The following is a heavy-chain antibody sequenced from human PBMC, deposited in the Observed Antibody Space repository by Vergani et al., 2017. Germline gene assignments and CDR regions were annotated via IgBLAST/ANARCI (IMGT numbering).Heavy chain of an antibody. D-gene: IGHD5-12*01. CDR1: GFTFSSFG. J-gene: IGHJ6*02. V-gene: IGHV3-30*02. CDR3: ARDRVDIVATTTYYYYYYGMDV. CDR2: VWFDGNNK. Sequence: QVHLVESGGGVVQPVGSLRLSCTASGFTFSSFGMHWVRQAPGKGLEWLGLVWFDGNNKYYADSVKGRFTISRDNSKNALYLQMDSLRAEDTAVYYCARDRVDIVATTTYYYYYYGMDVWGQGTTVTVSS.